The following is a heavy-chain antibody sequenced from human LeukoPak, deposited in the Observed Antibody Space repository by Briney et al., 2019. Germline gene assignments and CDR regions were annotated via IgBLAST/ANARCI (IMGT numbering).Heavy chain of an antibody. V-gene: IGHV3-30*01. CDR1: GFTFRGYA. J-gene: IGHJ4*02. CDR3: ARTTYYYGSGTFYSVGPFDS. CDR2: VSSDGQND. Sequence: GGPLRLSCVASGFTFRGYALHRVRQAPGQGLDWVAVVSSDGQNDFYSDSVRGRFTISRDNSRDTVYLQMDGLRPADTALYFCARTTYYYGSGTFYSVGPFDSWGQGTLVTVSS. D-gene: IGHD3-10*01.